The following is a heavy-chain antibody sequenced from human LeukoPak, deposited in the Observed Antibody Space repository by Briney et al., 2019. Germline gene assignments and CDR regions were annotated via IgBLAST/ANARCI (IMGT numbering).Heavy chain of an antibody. Sequence: SETLSLTCTVSGGSISSSSYYWGWIRQPPGKGLEWIGSIYYSGSTYYNPSLKSRVTISVDTSKNQFSLKLSSVTAADTAVYYCARGDWDSSGWYYYYYMDVWGKGTTVTVSS. D-gene: IGHD6-19*01. J-gene: IGHJ6*03. CDR2: IYYSGST. CDR1: GGSISSSSYY. V-gene: IGHV4-39*07. CDR3: ARGDWDSSGWYYYYYMDV.